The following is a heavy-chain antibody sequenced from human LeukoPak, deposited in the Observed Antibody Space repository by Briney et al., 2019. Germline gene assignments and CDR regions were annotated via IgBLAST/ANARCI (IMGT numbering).Heavy chain of an antibody. V-gene: IGHV4-39*07. CDR3: ARGRGYPRGYYFDY. D-gene: IGHD5-18*01. CDR2: FLYSGTT. J-gene: IGHJ4*02. Sequence: PSETLSLTCTVSGGSISGGSISSSSYYWGWIRQSPGKGLEWIGSFLYSGTTYYNPSLKSRVTISVDTSKNQFSLKLSSVTAADTAVYYCARGRGYPRGYYFDYWGQGTLVTVSS. CDR1: GGSISSSSYY.